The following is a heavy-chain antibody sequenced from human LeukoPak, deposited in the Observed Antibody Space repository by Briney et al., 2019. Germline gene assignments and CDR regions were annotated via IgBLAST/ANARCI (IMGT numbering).Heavy chain of an antibody. Sequence: SETLSLTCTVSGGSISSSNYYWGWIRQPPGKGLEWIGGIYYSGSTYYNPSLKSRVTISVDTSKNQFSLKLSSVTAADTAVYYCARRAAYSGSLGYWGQGTLVTVSS. D-gene: IGHD1-26*01. CDR2: IYYSGST. CDR1: GGSISSSNYY. J-gene: IGHJ4*02. V-gene: IGHV4-39*01. CDR3: ARRAAYSGSLGY.